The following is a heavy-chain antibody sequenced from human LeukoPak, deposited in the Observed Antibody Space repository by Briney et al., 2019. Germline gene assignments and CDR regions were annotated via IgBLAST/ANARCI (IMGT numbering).Heavy chain of an antibody. J-gene: IGHJ3*02. CDR3: ASVPGIAAAGPFDI. Sequence: SETLSLTCSVSGDSISDTFYYWGWTRQPPGKGLEWVGTIFYTGTAHYNPSLKSRVTISVDTSKNQFSLKLSSVTAADTAVYYCASVPGIAAAGPFDIWGQGTMVTVSS. V-gene: IGHV4-39*07. CDR2: IFYTGTA. D-gene: IGHD6-13*01. CDR1: GDSISDTFYY.